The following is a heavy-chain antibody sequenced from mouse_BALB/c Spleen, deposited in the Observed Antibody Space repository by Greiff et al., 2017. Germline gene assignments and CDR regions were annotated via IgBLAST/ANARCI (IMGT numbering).Heavy chain of an antibody. J-gene: IGHJ2*01. D-gene: IGHD1-1*01. CDR1: GDSITSGY. Sequence: EVNLVESGPSLVKPSQTLSLTCSVTGDSITSGYWNWIRKFPGNKLEYMGYISYSGSTYYNPSLKSRISITRDTSKNQYYLQLNSVTTEDTATYYCARSDYYGSSYGYWGQGTTLTVSS. CDR2: ISYSGST. V-gene: IGHV3-8*02. CDR3: ARSDYYGSSYGY.